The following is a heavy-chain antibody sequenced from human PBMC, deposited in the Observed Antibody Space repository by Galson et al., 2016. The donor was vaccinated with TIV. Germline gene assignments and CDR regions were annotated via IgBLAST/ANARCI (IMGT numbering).Heavy chain of an antibody. CDR2: INAGNGNT. V-gene: IGHV1-3*01. CDR3: ARPPYCGGDCYKDVL. Sequence: SVKVSCKASGYTFTHYPIHWVRQAPGQRLEWMAWINAGNGNTKFSQKMQGRVALTTDTSASTAYMELTSLRSDDTAVYYYARPPYCGGDCYKDVLWGQGTLVTGSS. J-gene: IGHJ4*02. CDR1: GYTFTHYP. D-gene: IGHD2-21*01.